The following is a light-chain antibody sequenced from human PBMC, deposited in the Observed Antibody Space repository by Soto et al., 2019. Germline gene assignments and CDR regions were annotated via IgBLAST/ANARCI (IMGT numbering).Light chain of an antibody. V-gene: IGKV3-11*01. CDR2: DAS. J-gene: IGKJ4*01. CDR3: QQRSDWPLT. CDR1: QSVSTY. Sequence: EIVLTQSPATLSLFPGERATLSCRASQSVSTYLAWYQQKPGQAPRLLIYDASNRATGIPVRFSGSGSGTDFTLTISNLEPEDSAVYYCQQRSDWPLTFGGGTKVEI.